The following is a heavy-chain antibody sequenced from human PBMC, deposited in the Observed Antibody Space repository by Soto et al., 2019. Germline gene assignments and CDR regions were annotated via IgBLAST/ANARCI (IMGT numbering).Heavy chain of an antibody. CDR1: GGSISSGDYY. CDR3: ARGTKGYNWNEDY. V-gene: IGHV4-30-4*01. J-gene: IGHJ4*02. Sequence: QVQLQESGPGLVKPSQTLSLTCTVSGGSISSGDYYWSWIRQPPGKGLEWIGYIYYSGSTYYNPSLKSRVXXSXDXXKNQFSLKLSSVTAADTAVYYCARGTKGYNWNEDYWGQGTLVTVSS. CDR2: IYYSGST. D-gene: IGHD1-20*01.